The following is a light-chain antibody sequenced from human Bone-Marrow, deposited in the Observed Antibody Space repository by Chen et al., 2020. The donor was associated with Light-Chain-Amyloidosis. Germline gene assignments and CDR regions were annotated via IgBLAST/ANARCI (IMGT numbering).Light chain of an antibody. CDR2: DDS. CDR3: QVWDSRSDHVV. Sequence: SYVLTQPPSVSVAPGQTARIPCAGNNIGDKGVHWIQQQPGQAPVLVVHDDSDRPSGIPERFTGSNSGNTATLTISRVEAGDEADYFCQVWDSRSDHVVFGGGTKLTVL. V-gene: IGLV3-21*02. CDR1: NIGDKG. J-gene: IGLJ3*02.